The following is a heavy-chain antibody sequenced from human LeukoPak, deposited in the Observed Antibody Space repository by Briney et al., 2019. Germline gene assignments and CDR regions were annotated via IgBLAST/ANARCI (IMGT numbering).Heavy chain of an antibody. D-gene: IGHD2-15*01. J-gene: IGHJ4*02. V-gene: IGHV3-23*01. Sequence: PGGSLRLSCAASGFTFSSYAMSWVCQAPGKGLEWVSAISGSGGGTYYADSVKGRFTLSRDNSKNTLYLQMNSLRPEDTAVYYCAKGEVVAVVDYWGQGTLVTVSS. CDR1: GFTFSSYA. CDR3: AKGEVVAVVDY. CDR2: ISGSGGGT.